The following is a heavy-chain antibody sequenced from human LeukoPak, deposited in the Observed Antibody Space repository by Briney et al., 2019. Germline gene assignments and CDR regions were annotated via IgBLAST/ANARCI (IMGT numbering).Heavy chain of an antibody. Sequence: PGGSLRLSCAASGFTFSKYGMSWVRQAPGKGPEWVSAISGSADNTYYADSVKGRFTISRDNSRNILYVQMNSLRAEDTAVYYCAKSGPRIVVVPAALDYWGQGTLVTVSS. J-gene: IGHJ4*02. CDR2: ISGSADNT. V-gene: IGHV3-23*01. CDR3: AKSGPRIVVVPAALDY. D-gene: IGHD2-2*01. CDR1: GFTFSKYG.